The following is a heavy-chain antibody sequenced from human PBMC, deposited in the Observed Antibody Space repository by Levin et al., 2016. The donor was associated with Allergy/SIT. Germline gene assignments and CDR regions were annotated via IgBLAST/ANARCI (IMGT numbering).Heavy chain of an antibody. J-gene: IGHJ6*02. CDR1: GFTFDDYA. CDR2: ISWNSGSI. CDR3: AKDPGYRAGYYYYGMDV. D-gene: IGHD5-18*01. Sequence: SLKISCAASGFTFDDYAMHWVRQAPGKGLEWVSGISWNSGSIGYADSVKGRFTISRDNAKNSLYLQMNSLRAEDTALYYCAKDPGYRAGYYYYGMDVWGQGTTVTVSS. V-gene: IGHV3-9*01.